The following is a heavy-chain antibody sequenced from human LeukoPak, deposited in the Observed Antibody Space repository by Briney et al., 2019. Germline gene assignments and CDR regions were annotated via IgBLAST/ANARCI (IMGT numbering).Heavy chain of an antibody. V-gene: IGHV4-61*02. J-gene: IGHJ4*02. D-gene: IGHD1-26*01. CDR2: IYTSGST. CDR1: GGSISSGSYY. CDR3: ARRSGSYRSFDY. Sequence: SQTLSLTCTVSGGSISSGSYYWSWIRQPAGKGLEWIGRIYTSGSTNYNPSLKSRVTISVDTSKNQFSLKLSSVTAADTAVYYCARRSGSYRSFDYWGQGTLVTVSS.